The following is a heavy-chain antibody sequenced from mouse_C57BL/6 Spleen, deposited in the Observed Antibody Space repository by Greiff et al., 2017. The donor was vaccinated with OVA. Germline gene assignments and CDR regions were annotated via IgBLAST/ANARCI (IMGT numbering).Heavy chain of an antibody. CDR2: ISYDGSN. Sequence: EVQLQQSGPGLVKPSQSLSLTCSVTGYSITSGYYWNWIRQFPGNKLEWMGYISYDGSNNYNPSLKNRISITRDTSKNQFFLKLNSVTTEDTATYYCARVGSRGYFDYWGQGTTLTVSS. V-gene: IGHV3-6*01. CDR1: GYSITSGYY. CDR3: ARVGSRGYFDY. J-gene: IGHJ2*01.